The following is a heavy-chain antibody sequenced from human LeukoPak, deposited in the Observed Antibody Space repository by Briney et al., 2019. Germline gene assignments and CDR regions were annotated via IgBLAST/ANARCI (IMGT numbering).Heavy chain of an antibody. CDR1: GFTVSSNY. Sequence: GGSLRLSCATSGFTVSSNYMSWVRQAPGKGLEWVSTINGGGVNTHYADSVGGRFTISRDNSKNTLFLQVNSLRDEDTAVYYCAKDLYSNYGPADYWGQGNLVTVSS. CDR2: INGGGVNT. CDR3: AKDLYSNYGPADY. J-gene: IGHJ4*02. V-gene: IGHV3-23*01. D-gene: IGHD4-11*01.